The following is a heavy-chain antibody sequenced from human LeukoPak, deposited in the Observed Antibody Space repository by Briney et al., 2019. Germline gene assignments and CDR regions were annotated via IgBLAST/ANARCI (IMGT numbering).Heavy chain of an antibody. V-gene: IGHV3-33*01. D-gene: IGHD6-13*01. CDR3: ARDSSPSIAAAGPSYYYYGMDV. CDR2: IWYDGSNK. CDR1: GFTFSSYG. Sequence: GGSLRLSCAASGFTFSSYGMHWVRQAPGKGLEWVAVIWYDGSNKYYADSVKGRFTISRDNSKNTLYLQMSSLRAEDTAVYYCARDSSPSIAAAGPSYYYYGMDVWGQGTTVTVSS. J-gene: IGHJ6*02.